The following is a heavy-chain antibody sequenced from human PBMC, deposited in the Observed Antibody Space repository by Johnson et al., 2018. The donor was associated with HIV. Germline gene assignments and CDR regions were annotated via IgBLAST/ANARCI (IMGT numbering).Heavy chain of an antibody. CDR3: ARDGRDLVTRGGFDV. CDR1: GFTVSSNY. V-gene: IGHV3-66*01. D-gene: IGHD5-18*01. J-gene: IGHJ3*01. CDR2: IYSGGST. Sequence: MLLVESGGGVVQPGRSLRLSCAASGFTVSSNYMSWVRQAPGKGLEWVSVIYSGGSTYYADSVKGRFTISRDNSKNTLYLQMNSLRAEDTAVYYCARDGRDLVTRGGFDVWGPGTVVTVSS.